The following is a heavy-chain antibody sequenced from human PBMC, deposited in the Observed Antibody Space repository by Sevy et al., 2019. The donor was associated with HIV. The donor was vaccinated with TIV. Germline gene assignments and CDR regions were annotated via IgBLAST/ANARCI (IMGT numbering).Heavy chain of an antibody. Sequence: GESLKISCVASGFTFNFYAMSWVRQAPGKGLEWVSSIGGSRGSTYYADSVKGRFTISRDNSKNTLSLQMDSLRAEDTAVYYCAKDFRPYRAAVFDYWGQGALVTVSS. D-gene: IGHD6-25*01. J-gene: IGHJ4*02. CDR1: GFTFNFYA. CDR3: AKDFRPYRAAVFDY. CDR2: IGGSRGST. V-gene: IGHV3-23*01.